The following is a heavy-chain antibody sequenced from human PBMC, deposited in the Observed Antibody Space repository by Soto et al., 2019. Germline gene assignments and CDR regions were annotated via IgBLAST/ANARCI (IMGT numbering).Heavy chain of an antibody. J-gene: IGHJ4*02. CDR1: GYSFHNYG. V-gene: IGHV1-18*01. Sequence: QVQLLQSGPAVKKPGASVKVSCQASGYSFHNYGIIWVRQAPGQGLEWMGWISGQIAKTNYEQKFQGKVSMTTDPSNSIAYLELNTLTSDDTAIYFCARGPPSGSFSLTPRYWGQGTLVTVSS. CDR3: ARGPPSGSFSLTPRY. D-gene: IGHD1-26*01. CDR2: ISGQIAKT.